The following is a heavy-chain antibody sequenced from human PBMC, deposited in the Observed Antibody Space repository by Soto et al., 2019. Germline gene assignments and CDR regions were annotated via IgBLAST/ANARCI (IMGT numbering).Heavy chain of an antibody. V-gene: IGHV3-21*01. CDR2: ISSSSSYM. CDR1: GFIFSNYG. D-gene: IGHD2-21*01. J-gene: IGHJ4*02. CDR3: ASLGPPTGVIVV. Sequence: GGSLRLSCAASGFIFSNYGMNWVRQAPGKGLEWVSCISSSSSYMSYADSVKGRFTISRDNAENSLSLQMDSLRAEDTAVYYCASLGPPTGVIVVWGQGTLVTVSS.